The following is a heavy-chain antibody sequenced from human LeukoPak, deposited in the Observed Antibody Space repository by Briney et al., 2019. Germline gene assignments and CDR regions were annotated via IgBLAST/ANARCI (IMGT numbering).Heavy chain of an antibody. CDR2: ISGSGGST. CDR3: AKDMVGATTGSDLDY. J-gene: IGHJ4*02. CDR1: GFSFSSYA. Sequence: GGSLRLSCAASGFSFSSYAMSWVRQAPGKGLEWVSAISGSGGSTYYADSVKGRFTISRDNSKNTLYLQMNSLRAEDTAVYYCAKDMVGATTGSDLDYWGQGTLVTVSS. D-gene: IGHD1-26*01. V-gene: IGHV3-23*01.